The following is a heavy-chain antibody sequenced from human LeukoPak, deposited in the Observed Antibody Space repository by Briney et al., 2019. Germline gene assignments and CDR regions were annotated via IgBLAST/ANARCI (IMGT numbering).Heavy chain of an antibody. V-gene: IGHV4-61*02. Sequence: SQTLSLTCTVSGGSISSGSYYWSWIRQPAGKGLEWIGRIYTSGSTNYNPSLKSRVTISVDTSKNQFSLKLSSVTAADTAVYYCARDQGPTGDPESAFDIWGQGTMVTVSS. CDR3: ARDQGPTGDPESAFDI. CDR2: IYTSGST. CDR1: GGSISSGSYY. J-gene: IGHJ3*02. D-gene: IGHD7-27*01.